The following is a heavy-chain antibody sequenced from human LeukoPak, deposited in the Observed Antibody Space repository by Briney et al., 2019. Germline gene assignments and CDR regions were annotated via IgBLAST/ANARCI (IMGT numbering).Heavy chain of an antibody. Sequence: GGSLRLSCVASGYTFSPYWMSWVRQTPGKGLEWVASISDGGSATYYVDSVRGRFTISRDDAKNSLFLQMNSLRAEDTAVYYCAKAYSGWPYDYWGQGTLVTVSS. CDR3: AKAYSGWPYDY. V-gene: IGHV3-7*03. CDR2: ISDGGSAT. J-gene: IGHJ4*02. CDR1: GYTFSPYW. D-gene: IGHD6-19*01.